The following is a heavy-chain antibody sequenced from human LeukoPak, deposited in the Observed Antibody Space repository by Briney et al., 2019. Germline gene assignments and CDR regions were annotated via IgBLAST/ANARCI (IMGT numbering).Heavy chain of an antibody. Sequence: SEALSLTCAVYGGSFSGYYWSWIRQPPGKGLEWIGEINHSGSTNYNPSLKSRVTISVDTSKNQFSLKLSSVTAAGTAVYYCARVVVPAANVPYYYYYYMDVWGKGTTVTVSS. CDR1: GGSFSGYY. J-gene: IGHJ6*03. D-gene: IGHD2-2*01. CDR3: ARVVVPAANVPYYYYYYMDV. V-gene: IGHV4-34*01. CDR2: INHSGST.